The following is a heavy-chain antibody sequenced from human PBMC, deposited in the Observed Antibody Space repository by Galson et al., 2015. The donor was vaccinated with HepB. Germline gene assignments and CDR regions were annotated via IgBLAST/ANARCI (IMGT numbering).Heavy chain of an antibody. D-gene: IGHD3-3*01. Sequence: SETLSLTCAVYGGSFSGYYWSWIRQPPGKGLEWIGEINHSGSANYNPSLKSRVTISVDTSKNQFSLKLSSVTAADTAVYYCARVDLQPPFWSGYKMSDYYYYMDVWGKGTTVTVSS. CDR3: ARVDLQPPFWSGYKMSDYYYYMDV. J-gene: IGHJ6*03. V-gene: IGHV4-34*01. CDR2: INHSGSA. CDR1: GGSFSGYY.